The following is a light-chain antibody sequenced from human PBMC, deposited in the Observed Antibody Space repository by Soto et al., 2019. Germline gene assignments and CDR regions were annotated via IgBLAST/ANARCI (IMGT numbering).Light chain of an antibody. CDR2: EAS. CDR3: QQHDNLPLT. CDR1: QDISNY. J-gene: IGKJ4*02. V-gene: IGKV1-33*01. Sequence: DIQMTQSPSSLSASVGDRVTITCQASQDISNYLNWYQQKPGKAPKLLIYEASNLETGVPSRFSGSGSGTDFTLTISSMEAEDIATYYCQQHDNLPLTFGGGTKVEIK.